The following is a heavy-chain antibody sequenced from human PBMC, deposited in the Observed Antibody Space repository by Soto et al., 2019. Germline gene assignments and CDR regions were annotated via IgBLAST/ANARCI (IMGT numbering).Heavy chain of an antibody. D-gene: IGHD3-22*01. V-gene: IGHV1-8*01. CDR1: GYTFTSYD. CDR2: KNPNSGNT. Sequence: GASVKVSCKASGYTFTSYDINWVRQATGQGLEWMGWKNPNSGNTGYAQKFQGRVTMTRNTSISTAYMELSSLRSEDTAVYYCASADTYYYDSSGYAFDIWGQGTMVTVSS. CDR3: ASADTYYYDSSGYAFDI. J-gene: IGHJ3*02.